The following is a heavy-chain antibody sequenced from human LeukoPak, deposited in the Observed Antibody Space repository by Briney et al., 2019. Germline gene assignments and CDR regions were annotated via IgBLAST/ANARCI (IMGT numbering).Heavy chain of an antibody. J-gene: IGHJ3*02. CDR2: IVPIFCTA. Sequence: SVNVSCKACLGTFRSYAISWLRQAPGQGLEWMGRIVPIFCTANYAQKFQGRVTITTVDSASTAYMELSSLRSEDTAVYYCARDLCSNYVSWRPCDNAFDIWGQGTMVTVSS. V-gene: IGHV1-69*05. CDR1: LGTFRSYA. CDR3: ARDLCSNYVSWRPCDNAFDI. D-gene: IGHD4-11*01.